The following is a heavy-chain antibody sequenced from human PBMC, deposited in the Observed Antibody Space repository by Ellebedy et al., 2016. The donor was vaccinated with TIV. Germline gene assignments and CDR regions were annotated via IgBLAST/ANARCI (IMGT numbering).Heavy chain of an antibody. Sequence: AASVKVSCKASGFTFSSYGISWVRQAPGQGLEWLGVISAYSCNTSYAPKLQGRVTMTTETSTSTAYMELRSLRSDDTAIYYCARYIYGDYWGQGTLVTVAS. CDR3: ARYIYGDY. CDR1: GFTFSSYG. D-gene: IGHD2/OR15-2a*01. CDR2: ISAYSCNT. V-gene: IGHV1-18*04. J-gene: IGHJ4*02.